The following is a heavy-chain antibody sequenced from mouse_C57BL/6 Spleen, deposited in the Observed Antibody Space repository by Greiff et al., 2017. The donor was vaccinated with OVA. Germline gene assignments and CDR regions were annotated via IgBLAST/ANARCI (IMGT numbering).Heavy chain of an antibody. J-gene: IGHJ3*01. CDR1: GFTFSSYA. CDR2: ISAGGSYT. V-gene: IGHV5-4*01. D-gene: IGHD2-4*01. Sequence: EVKLVESGGGLVKPGGSLKLSCAASGFTFSSYAMPWVRQTPEKRLEWVATISAGGSYTYYPDNVKGRSTISRDNAKNNLYLQMSHMKSEDTAMYYCAREDDYAWFAYWGQGTLVTVSA. CDR3: AREDDYAWFAY.